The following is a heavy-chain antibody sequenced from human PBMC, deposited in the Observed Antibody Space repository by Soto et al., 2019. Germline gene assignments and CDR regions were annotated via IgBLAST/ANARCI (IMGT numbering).Heavy chain of an antibody. V-gene: IGHV3-23*01. CDR3: AKYGSSYYDFDF. D-gene: IGHD1-26*01. J-gene: IGHJ4*02. Sequence: EVQLLESGGDLVQPGGSLRLSCAASGFTFGSYAMTWVRQAPGKGLEWVSTISATGGSKFYADSVKGRFTISRDNSKNTLYLQMNSLRAEDTAIYYWAKYGSSYYDFDFWGQGTLVTVSS. CDR1: GFTFGSYA. CDR2: ISATGGSK.